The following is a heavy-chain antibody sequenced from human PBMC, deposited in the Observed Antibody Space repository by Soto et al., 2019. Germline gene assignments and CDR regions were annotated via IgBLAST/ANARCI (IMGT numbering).Heavy chain of an antibody. J-gene: IGHJ4*02. CDR2: IYYSGST. CDR3: ASLKLERRVFGY. V-gene: IGHV4-59*01. CDR1: GGSISSYY. Sequence: SETLSLTCTVSGGSISSYYWSWIRQPPGKGLEWIGYIYYSGSTNYNPSLKSRVTISVDTSKNQFSLKLSYVTAADTAVYYCASLKLERRVFGYWGQGTLVTVYS. D-gene: IGHD1-1*01.